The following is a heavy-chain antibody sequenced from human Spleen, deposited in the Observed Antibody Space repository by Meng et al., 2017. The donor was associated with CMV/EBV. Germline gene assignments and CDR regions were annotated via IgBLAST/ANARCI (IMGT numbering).Heavy chain of an antibody. D-gene: IGHD3-10*01. CDR1: FTFSSDG. V-gene: IGHV3-30*02. CDR3: AKEGALYGSGSYNWFDP. CDR2: IRYDGSNK. J-gene: IGHJ5*02. Sequence: FTFSSDGMHWVRQAPGKGLEWVAFIRYDGSNKYYADSVKGRFTISRDNSKNTLYLQMNSLRAEDTAVYYCAKEGALYGSGSYNWFDPWGKGKLVTVSS.